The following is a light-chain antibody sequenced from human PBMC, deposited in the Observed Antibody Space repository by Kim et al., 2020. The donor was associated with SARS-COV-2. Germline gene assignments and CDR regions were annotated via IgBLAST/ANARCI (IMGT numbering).Light chain of an antibody. CDR3: QSADSSGTRWV. Sequence: SYELTQPPSVSVSPGQTARITCSGDALPKQYAYWYQQKPGQAPVLVIYKDSERPSGIPERFSGSSSGTTVTLTISGVQAEGEADYYCQSADSSGTRWVFG. J-gene: IGLJ3*02. CDR2: KDS. V-gene: IGLV3-25*03. CDR1: ALPKQY.